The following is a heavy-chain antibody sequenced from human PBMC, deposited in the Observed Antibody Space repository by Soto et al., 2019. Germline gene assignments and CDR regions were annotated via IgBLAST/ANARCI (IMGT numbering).Heavy chain of an antibody. CDR1: GGTFSSYT. CDR2: FIPMVAMS. CDR3: ATNYGSGSTHFDH. D-gene: IGHD3-10*01. V-gene: IGHV1-69*02. Sequence: QVLLVQSGAEVKKPGSSVKVSCTASGGTFSSYTISWVRQAPGQGPEWMGRFIPMVAMSDYARRFQGRVTLSADTSTSTVYMQLHSLRSDDTAVYYCATNYGSGSTHFDHWGQGNQVSVSS. J-gene: IGHJ4*02.